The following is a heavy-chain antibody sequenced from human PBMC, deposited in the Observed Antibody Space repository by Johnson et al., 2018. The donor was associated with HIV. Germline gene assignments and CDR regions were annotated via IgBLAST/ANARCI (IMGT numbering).Heavy chain of an antibody. CDR3: ARSPYYDDYWSDAFDI. CDR1: GFTFSSYA. J-gene: IGHJ3*02. V-gene: IGHV3-30-3*01. Sequence: QVQLVESGGGVVQPGRSLRLSCAASGFTFSSYAMHWVRQAPGKGLEWVAVISYDGSNKYYADSMKGRFTISRDNSKNTLYLQMNSLRAEDTAVYYCARSPYYDDYWSDAFDIWGQGTMVTVSS. D-gene: IGHD4-17*01. CDR2: ISYDGSNK.